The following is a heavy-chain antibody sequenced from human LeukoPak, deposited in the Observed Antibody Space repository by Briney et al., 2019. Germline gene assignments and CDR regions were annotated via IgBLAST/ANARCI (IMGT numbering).Heavy chain of an antibody. Sequence: ASVKVSCKASGYTFTSYGISWVRQAPGQGLEWMGWISAYNGNTNYAQKLQGRVTMTTDTSTSTAYMELRSLRSDDTAVYYCARGSGYDLRDYYYYYGGRLGQRDHGHRLL. D-gene: IGHD5-12*01. CDR2: ISAYNGNT. CDR1: GYTFTSYG. J-gene: IGHJ6*04. V-gene: IGHV1-18*04. CDR3: ARGSGYDLRDYYYYYGGR.